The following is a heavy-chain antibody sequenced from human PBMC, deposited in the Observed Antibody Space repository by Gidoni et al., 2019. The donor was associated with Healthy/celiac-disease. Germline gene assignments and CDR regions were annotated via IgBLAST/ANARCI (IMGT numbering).Heavy chain of an antibody. CDR3: ARGLPRWYPDY. CDR2: ISSSSSTI. CDR1: GFTFSSYS. V-gene: IGHV3-48*01. J-gene: IGHJ4*02. D-gene: IGHD6-13*01. Sequence: EVQLVESGGGLVQPGGSLRLSCAASGFTFSSYSMNWVRQAPGKGLEWVSYISSSSSTIYYADSVKGRFTISRDNAKNSLYLQMNSLRAEDTAVYYCARGLPRWYPDYWGQGTLVTVSS.